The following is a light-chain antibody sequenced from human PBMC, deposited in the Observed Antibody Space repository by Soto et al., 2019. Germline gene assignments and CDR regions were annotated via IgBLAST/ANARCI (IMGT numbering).Light chain of an antibody. CDR2: SNN. CDR3: AAWDDSLDGPV. CDR1: SSNIGSNT. Sequence: QSVLTQPPSASGAPGQRVTISCPGSSSNIGSNTVNWYQQFPGTAPRVLMYSNNQRPSGVPDRFSGSKSGTSVFLAISGLQSDDEADYYCAAWDDSLDGPVFGGGTKVTVL. J-gene: IGLJ3*02. V-gene: IGLV1-44*01.